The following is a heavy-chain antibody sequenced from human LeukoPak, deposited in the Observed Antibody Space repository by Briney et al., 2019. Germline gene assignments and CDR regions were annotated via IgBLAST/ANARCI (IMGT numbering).Heavy chain of an antibody. V-gene: IGHV1-8*01. CDR1: GYTFTSYD. Sequence: SVKVSCKASGYTFTSYDINWVRQATGQGPEWMGWMNPNSGNTGSAQRFQGRVTTTRNTSISTAYMELSSLRSEDTAVYYCARALRVGRYSADYWGQGTLVTVSS. CDR3: ARALRVGRYSADY. D-gene: IGHD2-15*01. J-gene: IGHJ4*02. CDR2: MNPNSGNT.